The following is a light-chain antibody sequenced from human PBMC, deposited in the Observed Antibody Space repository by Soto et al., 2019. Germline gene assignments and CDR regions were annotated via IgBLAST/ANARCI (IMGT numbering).Light chain of an antibody. V-gene: IGKV3-20*01. Sequence: EIVLTQSPGTLSLSPGERATLSCRASQSVSATYLAWYQQKPGQAPRLLIYGASNRATGIPDRFTGSGSGTDFTLTISRLEPEDFAAYFCQLYVSSPMYTFGQGTKLEIK. CDR3: QLYVSSPMYT. CDR1: QSVSATY. J-gene: IGKJ2*01. CDR2: GAS.